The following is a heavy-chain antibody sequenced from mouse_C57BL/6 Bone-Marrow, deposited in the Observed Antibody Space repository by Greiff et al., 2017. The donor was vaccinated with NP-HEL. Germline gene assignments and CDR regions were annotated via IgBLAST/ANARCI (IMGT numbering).Heavy chain of an antibody. Sequence: EVKLVESGGDLVKPGGSLKLSCAASGFTFSSYGMSWVRQTPDKRLEWVATISSGGSYTYYPDSVKGRFTISRDNAKNTLYLQMSSLKSEDTSMYYCARRGLGYFDYWGQGTTLTVSS. V-gene: IGHV5-6*02. CDR3: ARRGLGYFDY. CDR2: ISSGGSYT. CDR1: GFTFSSYG. D-gene: IGHD4-1*01. J-gene: IGHJ2*01.